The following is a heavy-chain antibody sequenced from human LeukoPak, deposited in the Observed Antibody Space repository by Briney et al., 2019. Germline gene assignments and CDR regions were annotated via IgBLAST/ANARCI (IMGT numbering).Heavy chain of an antibody. CDR2: ISGSGGST. CDR1: GFTFSSYA. CDR3: AKREYYYDSSGYYYTVGVIDY. J-gene: IGHJ4*02. Sequence: GGSLRLSCAASGFTFSSYAMSWVRQAPGKGLEWVSAISGSGGSTYYADSVKGRFTISRDNSKNTLYLQMNSLRAEDTAVYCCAKREYYYDSSGYYYTVGVIDYWGQGTLVTVSS. D-gene: IGHD3-22*01. V-gene: IGHV3-23*01.